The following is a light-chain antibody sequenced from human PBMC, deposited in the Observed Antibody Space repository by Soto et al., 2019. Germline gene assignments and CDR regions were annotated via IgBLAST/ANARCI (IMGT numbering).Light chain of an antibody. CDR1: SSDVGGYNY. V-gene: IGLV2-14*03. CDR2: DVS. J-gene: IGLJ3*02. CDR3: SSYTGSSTIMV. Sequence: QSALTQPASVSGSPGQSITISCTGTSSDVGGYNYVSWYQHHPGKAPKLMIYDVSSRPSGVSDRFSGSKSGNTASLTISGLQAEDEADYYCSSYTGSSTIMVFGGGTKVTVL.